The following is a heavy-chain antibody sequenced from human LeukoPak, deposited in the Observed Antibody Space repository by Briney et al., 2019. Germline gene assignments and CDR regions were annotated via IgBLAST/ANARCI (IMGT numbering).Heavy chain of an antibody. J-gene: IGHJ4*02. CDR1: GFSFSGHW. CDR3: ARGPNSNWSGLDF. CDR2: ISPTGSTT. D-gene: IGHD6-6*01. Sequence: GGSLRLSCTASGFSFSGHWMHWARHLPGKGLVWVPRISPTGSTTSYADSVKGRFTVSRDNAKNTLYLQVNNLRAEDTAVYYCARGPNSNWSGLDFWGQGTLLTVSS. V-gene: IGHV3-74*01.